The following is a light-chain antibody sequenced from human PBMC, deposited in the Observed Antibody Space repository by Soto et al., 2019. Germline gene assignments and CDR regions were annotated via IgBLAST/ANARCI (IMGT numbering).Light chain of an antibody. CDR1: SSNIGAGHD. CDR3: CSYAGSSTFV. Sequence: QSVLTQPPSVSGAPGQRVTISCTGSSSNIGAGHDVHWYQHSPGTAPKLLIYRFNNRPSGVPDRFSGSKSGTSASLAISGLQAEDEADYYCCSYAGSSTFVFGTGTKLTVL. V-gene: IGLV1-40*01. CDR2: RFN. J-gene: IGLJ1*01.